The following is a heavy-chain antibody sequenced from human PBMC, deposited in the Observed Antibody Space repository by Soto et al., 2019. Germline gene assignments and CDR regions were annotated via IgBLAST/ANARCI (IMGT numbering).Heavy chain of an antibody. CDR1: GFTFDDYA. Sequence: EVQLVESGGGLVQPGRSLRLSCAASGFTFDDYAMHWVRQAPGKGLEWVSGISWNSGSIGYADSVKGRFTISRDNAKNSLYLQRNSLRAEDTAFYYCAKDRGLVLSFYFDYWGQGTLVTVSS. CDR3: AKDRGLVLSFYFDY. V-gene: IGHV3-9*01. J-gene: IGHJ4*02. CDR2: ISWNSGSI. D-gene: IGHD6-19*01.